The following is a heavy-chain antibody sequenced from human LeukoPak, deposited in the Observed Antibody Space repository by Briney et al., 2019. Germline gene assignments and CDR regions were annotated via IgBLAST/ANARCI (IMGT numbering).Heavy chain of an antibody. CDR3: ARVRPRRIYYDSSGYWDY. V-gene: IGHV4-34*01. CDR2: INHSGST. D-gene: IGHD3-22*01. J-gene: IGHJ4*02. Sequence: SETLSLTCAVYGGSFSGYYWSWIRQPPGKGLEWIGEINHSGSTNYNPSLKSRVTISVDTSKNQFSLKLSSVTAADTAVYYCARVRPRRIYYDSSGYWDYWDQGTLVTVSS. CDR1: GGSFSGYY.